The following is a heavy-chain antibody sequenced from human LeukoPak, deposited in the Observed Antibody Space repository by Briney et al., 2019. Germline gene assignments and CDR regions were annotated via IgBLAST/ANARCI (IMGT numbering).Heavy chain of an antibody. D-gene: IGHD6-19*01. J-gene: IGHJ4*02. CDR1: GGSISSGGYF. Sequence: SQTLSLTCTVSGGSISSGGYFWSWIRQPPGKGLGWIGYIYHRGSTYYHPSLKSRVTISVDRSKNQFSLKLSSVTAADTAVYYCARGEQWLARIDCWGQGTLVTVSS. CDR3: ARGEQWLARIDC. V-gene: IGHV4-30-2*01. CDR2: IYHRGST.